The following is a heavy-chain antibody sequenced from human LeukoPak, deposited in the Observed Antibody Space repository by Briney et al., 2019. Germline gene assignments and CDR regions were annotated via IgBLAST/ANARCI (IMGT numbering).Heavy chain of an antibody. V-gene: IGHV3-48*01. CDR1: GFTFSTYS. J-gene: IGHJ4*02. CDR3: ARERVAAAGKMDY. Sequence: GGSLRLSCAASGFTFSTYSMKWVRQAPGKGLEWVSYISSSSSTIYYADSVKGRFTNSRDNAKNSLYLQMNSLRAEDTAVYYCARERVAAAGKMDYWGQGTLVTVSS. CDR2: ISSSSSTI. D-gene: IGHD6-13*01.